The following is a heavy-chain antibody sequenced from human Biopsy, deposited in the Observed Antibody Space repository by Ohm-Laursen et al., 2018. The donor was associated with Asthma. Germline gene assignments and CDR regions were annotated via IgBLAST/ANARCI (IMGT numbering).Heavy chain of an antibody. J-gene: IGHJ6*03. CDR1: GFTFSSYA. CDR3: SRISICTRTACGPYYIYKMDV. D-gene: IGHD2-8*01. V-gene: IGHV3-30-3*01. Sequence: SLRLSCAASGFTFSSYAMHWVRQAPGKGLEWVAVISYDGSNKYYADSVKGRFTISRDNSNTVYPQMNWLRAEDTAIYYCSRISICTRTACGPYYIYKMDVWGQGTTVTVSS. CDR2: ISYDGSNK.